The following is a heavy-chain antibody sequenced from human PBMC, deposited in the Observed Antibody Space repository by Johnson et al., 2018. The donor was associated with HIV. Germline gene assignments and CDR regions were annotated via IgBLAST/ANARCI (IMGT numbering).Heavy chain of an antibody. J-gene: IGHJ3*02. D-gene: IGHD6-13*01. CDR2: IKQDGSEK. V-gene: IGHV3-7*05. CDR3: ARDQRHIAAAGPPDAFDI. CDR1: GFTFSSYW. Sequence: VQLVESGGGVVLPGGSLRLSCAASGFTFSSYWMSWVRQAPGKGLEWVANIKQDGSEKYYVDSVKGRFTISRDNAKNSLYLQMNSLRAEDTAVYYCARDQRHIAAAGPPDAFDIWGQGTMVTVSS.